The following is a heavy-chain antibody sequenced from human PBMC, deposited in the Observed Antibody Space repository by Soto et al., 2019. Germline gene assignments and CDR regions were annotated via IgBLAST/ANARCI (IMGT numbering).Heavy chain of an antibody. CDR2: IIPILGIA. J-gene: IGHJ2*01. V-gene: IGHV1-69*08. CDR1: GYTFTSYT. CDR3: AREDNSSWYWYFDL. Sequence: QVQLVQSGAEVKKPGSSVKVSCKASGYTFTSYTISWVRQAPGQGLEWMGRIIPILGIAIYAQKFQGRVTITADKFTSTAYMALSSLTYEDTAEYYCAREDNSSWYWYFDLWGRGTLVTVSS. D-gene: IGHD6-13*01.